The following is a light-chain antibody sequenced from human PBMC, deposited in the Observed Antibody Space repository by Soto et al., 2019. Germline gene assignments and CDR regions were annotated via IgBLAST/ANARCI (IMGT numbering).Light chain of an antibody. CDR2: DVS. Sequence: QSLLTQPASVSGSPGQWITISCTGTSSDVGGYNYVSWYQQHPGKAPKLMIYDVSNRPSGVSNRFSGSKSGNTASLTISGLQAEDEADYYCSSYTSSSTVFGTGTKVTVL. CDR1: SSDVGGYNY. CDR3: SSYTSSSTV. V-gene: IGLV2-14*01. J-gene: IGLJ1*01.